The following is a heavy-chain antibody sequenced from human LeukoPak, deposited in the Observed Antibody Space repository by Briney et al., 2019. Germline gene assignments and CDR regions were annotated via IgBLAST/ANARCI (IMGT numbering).Heavy chain of an antibody. CDR1: GFTFSSYA. CDR3: AKGAVAAPPPYNWFDP. V-gene: IGHV3-23*01. Sequence: GGSLRLSCAASGFTFSSYAMSWVRQAPGKGLEWVSAISGSGGSTYYADSVKGRFTISRDNTKNTLYLQMNSLRAEDTAVYYCAKGAVAAPPPYNWFDPWGQGTLVTVSS. CDR2: ISGSGGST. D-gene: IGHD6-19*01. J-gene: IGHJ5*02.